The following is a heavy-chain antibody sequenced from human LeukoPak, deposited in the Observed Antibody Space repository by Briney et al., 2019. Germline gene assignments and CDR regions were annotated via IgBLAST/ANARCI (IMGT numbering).Heavy chain of an antibody. CDR1: GGSISSYY. CDR2: IYYSGST. J-gene: IGHJ4*02. D-gene: IGHD1-26*01. V-gene: IGHV4-59*01. Sequence: SETLSFTCTVSGGSISSYYWSWIRQPPGKGLEWIGYIYYSGSTNYNPSLKSRVTISVDTSKNQFSLKLSSVTAADTAVYYCARAPEWEPDNFDYWGQGTLVTVSS. CDR3: ARAPEWEPDNFDY.